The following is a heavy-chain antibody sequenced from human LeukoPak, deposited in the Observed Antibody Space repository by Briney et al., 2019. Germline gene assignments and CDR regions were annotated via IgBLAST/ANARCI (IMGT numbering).Heavy chain of an antibody. V-gene: IGHV4-34*01. CDR2: INHSGST. CDR1: GGSFSGYY. J-gene: IGHJ4*02. CDR3: ARASRYYYDSSGSHGDY. D-gene: IGHD3-22*01. Sequence: SETLSLTCAVYGGSFSGYYRSWIRQPPGKGLEWIGEINHSGSTNYNPSLKSRVTISVDTSKNQFSLKLSSVTAADTAVYYCARASRYYYDSSGSHGDYWGQGTLVTVSS.